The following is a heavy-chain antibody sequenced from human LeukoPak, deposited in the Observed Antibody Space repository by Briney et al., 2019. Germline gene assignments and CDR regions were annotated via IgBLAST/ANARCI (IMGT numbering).Heavy chain of an antibody. Sequence: GGSLRLSCAASGFTFSSYSMNWVRQAPGKGLERVSYISSSSSTIYYADSVKGRFTISRDNAKNSLYLQMNSLRAEDTAVYYCAREDFWSGFDIWGQGTMVTVSS. CDR2: ISSSSSTI. CDR1: GFTFSSYS. CDR3: AREDFWSGFDI. D-gene: IGHD3-3*01. V-gene: IGHV3-48*01. J-gene: IGHJ3*02.